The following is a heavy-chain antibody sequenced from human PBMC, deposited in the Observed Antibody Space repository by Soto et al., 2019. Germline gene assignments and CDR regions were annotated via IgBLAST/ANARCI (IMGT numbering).Heavy chain of an antibody. J-gene: IGHJ4*02. CDR1: GYTFTGCY. Sequence: ASVKVSCKASGYTFTGCYMHWVRQAPGQGLEWMGWINPNSGGTNYAQKFQGRVTMTRDTSISTAYMELSRLRSDDTAVYYCARGIVVVVAATTGAGDFDYWGQGPLVSVSS. CDR2: INPNSGGT. CDR3: ARGIVVVVAATTGAGDFDY. D-gene: IGHD2-15*01. V-gene: IGHV1-2*02.